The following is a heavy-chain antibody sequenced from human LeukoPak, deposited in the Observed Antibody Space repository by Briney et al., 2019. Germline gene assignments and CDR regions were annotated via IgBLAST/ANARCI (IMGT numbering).Heavy chain of an antibody. CDR2: ISGSGGST. Sequence: PGGSLRLSCAASGFTFSSYAMSWVRQAPGKGLEWVSAISGSGGSTYYADSEKGRFTISRDNSKNTLYLQMNSLRAEDTAVYYCAKGLLEMATISYFDYWGQGTLVTVSS. CDR1: GFTFSSYA. V-gene: IGHV3-23*01. J-gene: IGHJ4*02. D-gene: IGHD5-24*01. CDR3: AKGLLEMATISYFDY.